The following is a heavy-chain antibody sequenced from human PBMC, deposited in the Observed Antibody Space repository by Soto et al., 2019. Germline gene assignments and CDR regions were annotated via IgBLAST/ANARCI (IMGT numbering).Heavy chain of an antibody. CDR1: GYTFTSYD. CDR3: ARGRVVRGLDAFDI. D-gene: IGHD3-10*01. CDR2: MNPNSGNT. J-gene: IGHJ3*02. V-gene: IGHV1-8*01. Sequence: GASVKVSCKASGYTFTSYDINWVRQATGQGLEWMGWMNPNSGNTGYAQKFQGRVTMTRSTSISTAYMELSSLRSEDTAVYYCARGRVVRGLDAFDIWGQGTMVTVAS.